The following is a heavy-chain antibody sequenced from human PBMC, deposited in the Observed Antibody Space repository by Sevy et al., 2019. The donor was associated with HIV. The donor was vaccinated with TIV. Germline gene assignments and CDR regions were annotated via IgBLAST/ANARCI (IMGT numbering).Heavy chain of an antibody. Sequence: SETLSLTCAVYGGSFSGYYWSWIRQPPGKGLEWIGEINHSGSTNYIPSLKSRVTISVDTSKNQFSLKLSSVTAADTAVYYCARSPVAGTSLEYYYYGMDVWGQGTTVTVSS. CDR2: INHSGST. J-gene: IGHJ6*02. CDR1: GGSFSGYY. D-gene: IGHD6-19*01. V-gene: IGHV4-34*01. CDR3: ARSPVAGTSLEYYYYGMDV.